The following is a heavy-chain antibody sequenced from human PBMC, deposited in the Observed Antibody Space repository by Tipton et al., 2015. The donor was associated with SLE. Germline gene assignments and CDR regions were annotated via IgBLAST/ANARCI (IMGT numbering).Heavy chain of an antibody. V-gene: IGHV4-34*01. CDR3: ARRQQLVGGAGFDY. J-gene: IGHJ4*02. CDR1: GGSFSGYY. Sequence: LGLSCAVYGGSFSGYYWSWIRQPPGKGLEWIGEINHSGSTNYNPSLKSRVTISVDTSKNQFSLKLSSVTAADTAVYYCARRQQLVGGAGFDYWGQGTLVTVSS. D-gene: IGHD6-13*01. CDR2: INHSGST.